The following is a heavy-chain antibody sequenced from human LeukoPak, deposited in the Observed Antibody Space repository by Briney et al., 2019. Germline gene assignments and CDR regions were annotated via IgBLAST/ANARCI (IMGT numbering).Heavy chain of an antibody. D-gene: IGHD5-18*01. J-gene: IGHJ4*02. V-gene: IGHV3-48*02. Sequence: PGGSLRLSCTASGFTFSTSSMNWVRQAPGKGVEWVSYISSGSTTIYYAVSVKGRFTISRDNAKSSLYLQMNSLRDEDTAVYYCARGGWIKQPLDYWGQGTLVTVSS. CDR2: ISSGSTTI. CDR1: GFTFSTSS. CDR3: ARGGWIKQPLDY.